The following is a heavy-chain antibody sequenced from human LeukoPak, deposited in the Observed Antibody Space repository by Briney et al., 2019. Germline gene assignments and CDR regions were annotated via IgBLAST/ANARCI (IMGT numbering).Heavy chain of an antibody. CDR2: IYTSGST. Sequence: SETLSLTCTVSGGSMSSYYWSWIRQPAGKGLEWIGRIYTSGSTNYNPSLKSRVTISVDTSKNQFSLKLSSVTAADTAVYYCARDSQKSGWLDYWGQGTLVTVSS. J-gene: IGHJ4*02. CDR1: GGSMSSYY. D-gene: IGHD6-19*01. V-gene: IGHV4-4*07. CDR3: ARDSQKSGWLDY.